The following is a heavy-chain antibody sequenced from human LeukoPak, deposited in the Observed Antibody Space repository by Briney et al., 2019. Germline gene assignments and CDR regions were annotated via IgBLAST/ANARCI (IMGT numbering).Heavy chain of an antibody. CDR1: GFTFSSYA. CDR3: AKFTLLVVIIDY. CDR2: ISGSGGST. J-gene: IGHJ4*02. V-gene: IGHV3-23*01. D-gene: IGHD3-22*01. Sequence: GGSLRLSCAASGFTFSSYAMSWVRQAPGKGLEWVSAISGSGGSTYYADSVKGRFTISRDNSKNTLYLQMNGLRAEDTAVYYCAKFTLLVVIIDYWGQGTLVTVSS.